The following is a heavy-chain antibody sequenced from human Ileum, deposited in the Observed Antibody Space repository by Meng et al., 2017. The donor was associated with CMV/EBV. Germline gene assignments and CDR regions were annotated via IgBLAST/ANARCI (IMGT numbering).Heavy chain of an antibody. D-gene: IGHD6-6*01. CDR1: GFTLSSYS. J-gene: IGHJ6*02. CDR3: AGDEGRDSSSRGFYYYPMDV. Sequence: GGSLRLSCAASGFTLSSYSMNWVRQAPGKGLEWVSSISSSSSYIYYADSVKGRFTIYRDNAKNSLYLQMNSLRAEDTAVYYCAGDEGRDSSSRGFYYYPMDVWGQGTTVTVSS. CDR2: ISSSSSYI. V-gene: IGHV3-21*01.